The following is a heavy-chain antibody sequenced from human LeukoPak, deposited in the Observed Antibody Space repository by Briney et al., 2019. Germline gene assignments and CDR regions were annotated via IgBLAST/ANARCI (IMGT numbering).Heavy chain of an antibody. Sequence: PGGSLRLSCVASGFTFSNYAMSWVRQAPGKGLEWVSAISGSGGSTYYADSVKGRFTISRDNSNNTLYLQMNSLRAEDTAVYYRAKEWDGRRCWYPSGDLRGQGTLVTVSS. CDR3: AKEWDGRRCWYPSGDL. D-gene: IGHD6-13*01. CDR1: GFTFSNYA. V-gene: IGHV3-23*01. J-gene: IGHJ5*02. CDR2: ISGSGGST.